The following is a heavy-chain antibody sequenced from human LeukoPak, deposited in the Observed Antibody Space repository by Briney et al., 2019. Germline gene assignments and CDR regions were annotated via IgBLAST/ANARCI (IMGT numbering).Heavy chain of an antibody. CDR2: INAYNGNT. CDR1: GYTFTSYG. Sequence: ASVKVSCKASGYTFTSYGISWVRQAPGQGLEWMGWINAYNGNTNYAQKLQGRVTMTTDTSTSTAYMELRSLRSDDTAVYYCARVGDFGVVIIPVFMGFDPWGQGTLVTVSS. J-gene: IGHJ5*02. D-gene: IGHD3-3*01. CDR3: ARVGDFGVVIIPVFMGFDP. V-gene: IGHV1-18*01.